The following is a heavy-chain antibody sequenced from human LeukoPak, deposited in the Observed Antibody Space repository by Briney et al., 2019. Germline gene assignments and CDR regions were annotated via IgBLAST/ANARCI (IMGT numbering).Heavy chain of an antibody. CDR2: IYYSGST. D-gene: IGHD5-18*01. V-gene: IGHV4-39*05. Sequence: SETPSLTCTVSGGSISSSSYYWGWIRQPPGKGLEWIGSIYYSGSTYYNPSLKSRVTISVDTSKNQFSLRLNSVTPEDTAVYYCARAYSYGRGFDYWGQGTLVTVSS. J-gene: IGHJ4*02. CDR1: GGSISSSSYY. CDR3: ARAYSYGRGFDY.